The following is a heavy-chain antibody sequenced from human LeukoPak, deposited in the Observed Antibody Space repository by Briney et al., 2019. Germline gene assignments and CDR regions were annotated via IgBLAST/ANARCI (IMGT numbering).Heavy chain of an antibody. CDR2: IIPIFGTA. CDR1: GGTFSSYA. CDR3: ARDLCSSTSCYSAFDI. J-gene: IGHJ3*02. D-gene: IGHD2-2*01. V-gene: IGHV1-69*06. Sequence: ASVKVSCKASGGTFSSYAISWVRQAPGQGLEWMGGIIPIFGTANYAQKFQGRVTITADKSTSTAYMELSSLRSEDTAVYYCARDLCSSTSCYSAFDIWGQGTMVTVSS.